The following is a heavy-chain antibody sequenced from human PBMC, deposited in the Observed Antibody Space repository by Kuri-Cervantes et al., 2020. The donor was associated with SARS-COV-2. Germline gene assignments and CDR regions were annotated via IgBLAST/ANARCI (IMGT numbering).Heavy chain of an antibody. CDR1: GYTFTSDG. V-gene: IGHV1-18*01. J-gene: IGHJ4*02. CDR2: ISAYNGNT. Sequence: ASVKVSCNASGYTFTSDGISWVRQAPGQGLEWMGWISAYNGNTNYAQKLQGRVTMTTDTSTSTAGMELRSLGSDDTAVYYCAGGKDIGARSNFDYWGQGTLVTVSS. CDR3: AGGKDIGARSNFDY. D-gene: IGHD5-12*01.